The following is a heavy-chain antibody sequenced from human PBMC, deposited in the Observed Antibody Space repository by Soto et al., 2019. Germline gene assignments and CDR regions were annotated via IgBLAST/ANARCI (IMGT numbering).Heavy chain of an antibody. Sequence: PSETLSLTCTVSGGSISSYYWSWIRQPPGKGLEWIWYIYYCGTTNYNPSPNSRVTIAIDTSKHSFPLLLSSVAAAAAAIYFCVRWGSGVGYYHYGMDVWGQGTTVTVSS. CDR1: GGSISSYY. CDR2: IYYCGTT. CDR3: VRWGSGVGYYHYGMDV. J-gene: IGHJ6*02. D-gene: IGHD3-16*01. V-gene: IGHV4-59*12.